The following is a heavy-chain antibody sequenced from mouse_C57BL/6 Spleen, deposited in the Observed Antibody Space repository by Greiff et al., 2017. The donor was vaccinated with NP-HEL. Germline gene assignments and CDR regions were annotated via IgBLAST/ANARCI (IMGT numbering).Heavy chain of an antibody. D-gene: IGHD1-1*01. CDR3: ARGELLRSPFAY. V-gene: IGHV1-50*01. Sequence: VQLQQPGAELVKPGASVKLSCKASGYTFTSYWMQWVKQRPGQGLEWIGVIDPSDSYTNYNQKFKGKATLTVDTSSSTAYMQLSSLTSEDSAVYYCARGELLRSPFAYWGQGTLVTVSA. CDR2: IDPSDSYT. J-gene: IGHJ3*01. CDR1: GYTFTSYW.